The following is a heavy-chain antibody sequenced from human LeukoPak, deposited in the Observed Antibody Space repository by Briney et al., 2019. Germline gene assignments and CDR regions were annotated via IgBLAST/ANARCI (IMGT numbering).Heavy chain of an antibody. V-gene: IGHV3-48*04. D-gene: IGHD2-15*01. J-gene: IGHJ4*02. CDR1: GFTFSSHG. CDR3: ARVDCSGGSCYCDY. Sequence: GGSLRLSCAASGFTFSSHGMHWVRQAPGKGLEWVSYISSSGSTIYYADSVKGRFTISRDNAKNSLYLQMNSLRAEDTAVYYCARVDCSGGSCYCDYWGQGTLVTVSS. CDR2: ISSSGSTI.